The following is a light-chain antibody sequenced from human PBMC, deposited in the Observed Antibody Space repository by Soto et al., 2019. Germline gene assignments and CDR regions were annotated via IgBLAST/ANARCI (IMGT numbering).Light chain of an antibody. CDR1: SSDVGSYNL. V-gene: IGLV2-14*02. Sequence: QSVLTQPASVSGSPGQSITISCTGTSSDVGSYNLVSWYQHHPGKAPKLMIYDVSDRPSGVSNRFSASKSGNTASLTISGLQAEDEADYYCCSYTSSSTPWVFGTGTKVTVL. CDR3: CSYTSSSTPWV. J-gene: IGLJ1*01. CDR2: DVS.